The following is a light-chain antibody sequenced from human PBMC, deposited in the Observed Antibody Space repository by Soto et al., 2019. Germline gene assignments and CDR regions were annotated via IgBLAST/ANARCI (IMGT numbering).Light chain of an antibody. J-gene: IGLJ2*01. CDR3: AAWDDSLSAVV. CDR2: SDN. Sequence: QSVLTQPPSASGTPGQGVTISCSGSRSNIGSNYVYWYQRVPGMAPKSLIYSDNQRPSGVPDRFSGSEAGTSASLAISGLRSDDEADYYCAAWDDSLSAVVFGGGTKLTVL. V-gene: IGLV1-47*02. CDR1: RSNIGSNY.